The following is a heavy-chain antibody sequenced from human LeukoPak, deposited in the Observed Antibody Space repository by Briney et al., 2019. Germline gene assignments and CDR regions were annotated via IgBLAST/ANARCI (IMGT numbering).Heavy chain of an antibody. CDR1: GFTFSIAA. D-gene: IGHD5-24*01. J-gene: IGHJ1*01. V-gene: IGHV3-64D*06. CDR2: ISGNGVS. Sequence: GGSLRLSCSASGFTFSIAAMHWVRQAPGKGLQYVSVISGNGVSSYADSVKGRFIVSRDNSKNTVYLQMSSLRAEDTAVYYCVGDGRDGYNKYFYHWGQGTLVTVSS. CDR3: VGDGRDGYNKYFYH.